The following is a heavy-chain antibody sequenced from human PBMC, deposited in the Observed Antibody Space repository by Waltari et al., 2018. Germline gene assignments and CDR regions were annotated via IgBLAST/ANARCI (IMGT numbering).Heavy chain of an antibody. V-gene: IGHV4-59*01. J-gene: IGHJ6*02. CDR1: GGSISSYY. D-gene: IGHD3-22*01. CDR2: IYYSGST. CDR3: ATDSSGYYYYGMDV. Sequence: QVQLQESGPGLVKPSETLSLTCTVSGGSISSYYWSWIRQPPGKGLEWIGYIYYSGSTNYNPSLKSRVTISVDTSKNQFSLKLSSVTAADTAVYYCATDSSGYYYYGMDVWGQGTTVTVSS.